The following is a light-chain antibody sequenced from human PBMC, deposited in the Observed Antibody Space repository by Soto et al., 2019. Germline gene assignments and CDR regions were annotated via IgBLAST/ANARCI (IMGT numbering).Light chain of an antibody. CDR3: PQYLASPPWT. Sequence: EIVLTQSPGTLSLSPGERAILSCRASQSVNSGYLAGYQQKPGQAPRLLIYGTSIRAAGIPDRFSGSGSGTDFTLTISRLEPEDFAVYSCPQYLASPPWTFGQGTKVE. J-gene: IGKJ1*01. V-gene: IGKV3-20*01. CDR2: GTS. CDR1: QSVNSGY.